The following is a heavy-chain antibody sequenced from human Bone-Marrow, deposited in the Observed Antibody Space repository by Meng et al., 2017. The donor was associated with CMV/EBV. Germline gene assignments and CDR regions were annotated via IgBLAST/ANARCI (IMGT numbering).Heavy chain of an antibody. CDR3: ARGRDIPLDV. D-gene: IGHD2-15*01. J-gene: IGHJ6*02. CDR2: ISYDGSNK. Sequence: GESLKISCAASGFTFSSYWMSWVRQAPGKGLEWVAVISYDGSNKYYADSVKGRFTISRDNSKNTLYLQMNSLRAEDTAVYYCARGRDIPLDVWGQGTTVTVSS. V-gene: IGHV3-30*03. CDR1: GFTFSSYW.